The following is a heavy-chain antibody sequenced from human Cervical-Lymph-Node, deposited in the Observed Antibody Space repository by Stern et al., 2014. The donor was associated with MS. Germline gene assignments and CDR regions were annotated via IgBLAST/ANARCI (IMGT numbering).Heavy chain of an antibody. CDR3: ARDYGDYAFDN. Sequence: EVPLVESGAEVKKPGESLKLSCKGSGYSFTATWIAWVRQMPRKGMAWMGIIYPCDADTRYSPSFQGQVTISPDKSITTAYLHGSSLKASDTAWYYCARDYGDYAFDNWGQGTLVTVSS. V-gene: IGHV5-51*01. D-gene: IGHD4-17*01. CDR1: GYSFTATW. CDR2: IYPCDADT. J-gene: IGHJ4*02.